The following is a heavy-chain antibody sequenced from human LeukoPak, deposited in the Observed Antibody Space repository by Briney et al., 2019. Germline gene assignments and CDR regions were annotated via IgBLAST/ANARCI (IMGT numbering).Heavy chain of an antibody. CDR3: AKGYCSGGSCYFNYFDY. CDR1: GFTFSSYS. CDR2: ISSGSSYI. D-gene: IGHD2-15*01. J-gene: IGHJ4*02. Sequence: GGFLRLSCAASGFTFSSYSMNWVRQAPGKGPEWVSSISSGSSYIYYADSVKSRFTISRDNAKNSLYLQMNSLRAEDTAVYYCAKGYCSGGSCYFNYFDYWGQGTLVTVSS. V-gene: IGHV3-21*01.